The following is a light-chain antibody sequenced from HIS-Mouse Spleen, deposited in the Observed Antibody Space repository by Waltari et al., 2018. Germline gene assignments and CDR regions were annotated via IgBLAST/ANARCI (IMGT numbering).Light chain of an antibody. CDR1: SSDVGGYNY. CDR2: EVS. CDR3: SSYTRSSTWV. V-gene: IGLV2-14*01. Sequence: QSALTQPASVSGSPGQSITISCTGTSSDVGGYNYVSWYQHHPGKAPKLMISEVSHRPSGVSNRFSGSKSGNTASLTISGLQAEDEADYYCSSYTRSSTWVFGGGTKLTVL. J-gene: IGLJ3*02.